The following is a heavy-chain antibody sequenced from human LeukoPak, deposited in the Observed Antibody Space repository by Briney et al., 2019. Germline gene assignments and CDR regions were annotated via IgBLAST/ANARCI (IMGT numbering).Heavy chain of an antibody. J-gene: IGHJ4*02. CDR1: GFTFSSYG. CDR2: ISYDGSNK. Sequence: TGGSLRLSCAASGFTFSSYGMHWVRQAPGKGLEWVAVISYDGSNKYYADSVKGRFTISRDNSKNTLYLQMNSLRAEDTAVYYCAKGGNTIFGVAEGYWGQGTLVTVSS. D-gene: IGHD3-3*01. CDR3: AKGGNTIFGVAEGY. V-gene: IGHV3-30*18.